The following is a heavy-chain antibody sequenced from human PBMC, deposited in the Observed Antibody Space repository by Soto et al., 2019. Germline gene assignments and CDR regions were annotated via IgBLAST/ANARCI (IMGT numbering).Heavy chain of an antibody. Sequence: SVKVSCKASGFTFTSSAMQWVRQARGQRLEWIGWIVVGSGNTNYAQKFQERVTITRDMSTSTAYMELSSLRSEDTAVYYCAAYDFWSGYSLDAFDIWGQGTMVTVSS. CDR3: AAYDFWSGYSLDAFDI. CDR1: GFTFTSSA. CDR2: IVVGSGNT. J-gene: IGHJ3*02. D-gene: IGHD3-3*01. V-gene: IGHV1-58*02.